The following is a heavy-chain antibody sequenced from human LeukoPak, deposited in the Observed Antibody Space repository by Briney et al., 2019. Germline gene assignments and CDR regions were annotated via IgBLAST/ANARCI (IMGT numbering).Heavy chain of an antibody. V-gene: IGHV1-2*02. J-gene: IGHJ4*02. CDR2: INPNSGGT. Sequence: ASVKVSCKASGYTFTDYYMHWVRQAPGQGLEWMGWINPNSGGTNYAQKFQGRVTMTRDTSISTAYMELSRLRSDDTAVYYCARTPSTFRTIDYWGQGTLVTVSS. D-gene: IGHD2-2*01. CDR1: GYTFTDYY. CDR3: ARTPSTFRTIDY.